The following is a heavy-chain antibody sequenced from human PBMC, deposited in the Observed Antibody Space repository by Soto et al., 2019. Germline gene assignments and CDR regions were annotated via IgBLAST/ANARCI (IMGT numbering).Heavy chain of an antibody. Sequence: QVELVQSGAEVKKPGASVKVSCKGSEYTFTGRTVHWVRQAPGQMPEWMGWINVGNGDTKYSHNFLVRVTITRDTSTTTAYMELSSLRSEDTATYYCATGRYNLYDPSFDSWGQGTLVTVSS. V-gene: IGHV1-3*01. D-gene: IGHD1-20*01. CDR1: EYTFTGRT. J-gene: IGHJ4*02. CDR2: INVGNGDT. CDR3: ATGRYNLYDPSFDS.